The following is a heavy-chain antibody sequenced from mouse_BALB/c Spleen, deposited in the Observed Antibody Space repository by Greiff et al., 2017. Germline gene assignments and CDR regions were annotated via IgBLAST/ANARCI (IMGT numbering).Heavy chain of an antibody. V-gene: IGHV1-39*01. J-gene: IGHJ4*01. Sequence: VQLKQTGPELVKPGASVKISCKASGYSFTDYIMLWVKQSPGKSLEWIGNINPYYGSTSYNLKFKGKATLTVDKSSSTAYMQLNSLTSEDSAVYYCARETFGDYYAMDYWGQGTSVTVSS. CDR2: INPYYGST. CDR1: GYSFTDYI. CDR3: ARETFGDYYAMDY.